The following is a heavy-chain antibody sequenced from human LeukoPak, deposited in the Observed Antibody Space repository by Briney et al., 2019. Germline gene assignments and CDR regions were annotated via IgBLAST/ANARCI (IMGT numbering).Heavy chain of an antibody. Sequence: SETLSLTCTVSGGSISSSSYYWGWIRQPPGKGLEWIGSIYYSGSTYYNPSLKSRVTISVDTSKNQFSLKLSSVTAADTAVYYCARDPASPEFYYGSGSYPSWFDPWGQGTLVTVSS. V-gene: IGHV4-39*07. J-gene: IGHJ5*02. CDR2: IYYSGST. D-gene: IGHD3-10*01. CDR1: GGSISSSSYY. CDR3: ARDPASPEFYYGSGSYPSWFDP.